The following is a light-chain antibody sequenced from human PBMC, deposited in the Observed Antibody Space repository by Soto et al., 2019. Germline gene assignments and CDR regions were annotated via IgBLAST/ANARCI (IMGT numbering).Light chain of an antibody. CDR2: RND. Sequence: QSALTQPPSVSGTPGQRITISCSGDSSNIGENFVYWYQQVPETAPKLLIYRNDERPSGVPDRFSASKSGTSASLAISGLRSEDEADYYCATWDDSFRGLFGGGTKLTVL. V-gene: IGLV1-47*01. J-gene: IGLJ3*02. CDR1: SSNIGENF. CDR3: ATWDDSFRGL.